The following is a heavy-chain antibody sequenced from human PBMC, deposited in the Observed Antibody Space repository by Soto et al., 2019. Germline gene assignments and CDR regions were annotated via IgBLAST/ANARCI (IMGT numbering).Heavy chain of an antibody. CDR2: IIPIFGTA. D-gene: IGHD3-22*01. J-gene: IGHJ4*02. CDR1: GGTFSSYA. Sequence: QVQLVQSGAEVQKPGSSVNVSCKASGGTFSSYAISWVRQAPGQGLEWMRGIIPIFGTANYAKKFQGSVTSTADESTTTAYMELCILGSEDTAGYYCARAYYDSSGYYPRGLDYWGQGTLVTVSS. CDR3: ARAYYDSSGYYPRGLDY. V-gene: IGHV1-69*01.